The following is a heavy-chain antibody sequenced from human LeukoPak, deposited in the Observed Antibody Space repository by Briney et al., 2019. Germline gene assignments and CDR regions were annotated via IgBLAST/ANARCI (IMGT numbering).Heavy chain of an antibody. J-gene: IGHJ4*02. CDR3: ARVRGVGKYYFDY. D-gene: IGHD2-15*01. V-gene: IGHV1-2*04. CDR2: INPNSGGT. CDR1: GYTFTGYY. Sequence: ASVKVSCKASGYTFTGYYMHWVRQAPGQGLEWMGWINPNSGGTNYAQKFQGWVTMTRDTSIRTAYMELSRLRSDDTAVYYCARVRGVGKYYFDYWGQGTLVTVSS.